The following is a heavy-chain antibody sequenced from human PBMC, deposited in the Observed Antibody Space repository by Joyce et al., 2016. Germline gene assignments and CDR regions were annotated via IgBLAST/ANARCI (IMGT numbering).Heavy chain of an antibody. CDR3: ARTYSSADYGLDV. V-gene: IGHV5-51*01. J-gene: IGHJ6*02. CDR1: GYSFSSHW. D-gene: IGHD6-25*01. CDR2: CYPDDSDT. Sequence: EVQLVQSGAEVKKPGESLKISCKGSGYSFSSHWIGWVRQMPGKGREWMGICYPDDSDTRYSPSFQGQVTISADKSISAAYLQWSSLKASDTAIYYCARTYSSADYGLDVWGQGTTVTVSS.